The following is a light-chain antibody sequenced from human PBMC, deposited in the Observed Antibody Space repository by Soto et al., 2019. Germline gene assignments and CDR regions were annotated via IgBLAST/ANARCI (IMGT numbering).Light chain of an antibody. Sequence: EIVLTQSPGTLSLSPGERATLSCRASQSVSSSYLAWYQQKPVQAPRLLIYGASSRATVIPDRLSGSGSGTDFTLTISRLEPEDFSVYYCQQYGSSPRLTFGGGTKVEIK. CDR2: GAS. V-gene: IGKV3-20*01. J-gene: IGKJ4*01. CDR1: QSVSSSY. CDR3: QQYGSSPRLT.